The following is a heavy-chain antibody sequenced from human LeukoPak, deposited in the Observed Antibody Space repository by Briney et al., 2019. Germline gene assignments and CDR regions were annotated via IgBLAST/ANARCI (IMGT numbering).Heavy chain of an antibody. CDR3: AKELRAVAGLSFDY. Sequence: PGGSLRLSCAASGFTFSSYWMTWVRQGPGKGLEWVANIKPGGSEKYYVDSVKGRFTISRDNAKNSLYLQMNSLRVEDTAVYYCAKELRAVAGLSFDYWGQGTLVTVSS. J-gene: IGHJ4*02. CDR2: IKPGGSEK. V-gene: IGHV3-7*03. D-gene: IGHD6-19*01. CDR1: GFTFSSYW.